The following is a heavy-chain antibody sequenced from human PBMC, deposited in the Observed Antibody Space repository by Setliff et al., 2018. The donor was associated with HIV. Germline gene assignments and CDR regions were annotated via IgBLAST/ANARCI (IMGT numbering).Heavy chain of an antibody. CDR2: ISYDGNHK. Sequence: SLRLSCAASGFTFSSYAMHWVRQAPGKGLEWVTVISYDGNHKYYADSVKGRFTISRDKSKNTLDLQMNSLRTEDTAVYYCARVRFPYESSGYSLDYWGQGTLVTVSS. CDR3: ARVRFPYESSGYSLDY. J-gene: IGHJ4*02. V-gene: IGHV3-30*04. CDR1: GFTFSSYA. D-gene: IGHD3-22*01.